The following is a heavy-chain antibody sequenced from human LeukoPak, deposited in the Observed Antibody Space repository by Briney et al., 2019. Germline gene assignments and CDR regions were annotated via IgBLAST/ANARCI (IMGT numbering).Heavy chain of an antibody. Sequence: GGSLRLSCAASGFTFSDYSMNWVRQAPGKGLEWVASVNTVSSYIYYADSMRGRFTISRDNAKNSLYLQMNTLRAEDTAVYYCLRDRGYSTYDCWGQGTLVTVSS. D-gene: IGHD6-13*01. J-gene: IGHJ4*02. V-gene: IGHV3-21*01. CDR1: GFTFSDYS. CDR2: VNTVSSYI. CDR3: LRDRGYSTYDC.